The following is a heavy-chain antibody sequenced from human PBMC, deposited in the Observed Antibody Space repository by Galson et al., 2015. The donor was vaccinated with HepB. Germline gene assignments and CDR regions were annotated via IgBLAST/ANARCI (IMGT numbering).Heavy chain of an antibody. D-gene: IGHD1-7*01. CDR3: AREGRAGPNSYAFDD. CDR1: GYTFTDYY. Sequence: SVKVSCKASGYTFTDYYIHWVRQAPGQGLEWMGWINPNTGGTNYAQKFQGRVTMTTDTSISTAYMELSRLRSDDTAVYYCAREGRAGPNSYAFDDWGQGTTVTVSS. V-gene: IGHV1-2*02. CDR2: INPNTGGT. J-gene: IGHJ6*02.